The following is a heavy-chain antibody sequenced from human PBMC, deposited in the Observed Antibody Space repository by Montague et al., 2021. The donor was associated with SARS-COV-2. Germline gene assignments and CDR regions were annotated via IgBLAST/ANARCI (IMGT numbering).Heavy chain of an antibody. Sequence: PALVKSTQTLTLTCISSGFSLSTDGMGVGWIRQPPGRALEWLALIYWDDDGRYSPSLRSRLTITKDTSKNQVVLTMTNMDPVDTATYYCARAWAYGSGSYGVDPWGQGTLVTVSS. CDR3: ARAWAYGSGSYGVDP. CDR2: IYWDDDG. V-gene: IGHV2-5*02. J-gene: IGHJ5*02. D-gene: IGHD3-10*01. CDR1: GFSLSTDGMG.